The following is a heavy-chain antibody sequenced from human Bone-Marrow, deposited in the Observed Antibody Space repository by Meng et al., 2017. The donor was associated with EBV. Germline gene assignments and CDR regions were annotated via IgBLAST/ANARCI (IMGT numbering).Heavy chain of an antibody. D-gene: IGHD3-10*01. J-gene: IGHJ4*02. CDR3: ASESGRGYTPDY. CDR2: LIPMLGAP. V-gene: IGHV1-69*06. Sequence: VEWVQCGAKVKKPGSSVKVSCKTSGGTFSSDAISWVRQSPGQGLEWMGGLIPMLGAPNYAQKFQDRVTIIADKSTSIHYMELSSLRSDDTAVYYCASESGRGYTPDYWGRGTLVTVSS. CDR1: GGTFSSDA.